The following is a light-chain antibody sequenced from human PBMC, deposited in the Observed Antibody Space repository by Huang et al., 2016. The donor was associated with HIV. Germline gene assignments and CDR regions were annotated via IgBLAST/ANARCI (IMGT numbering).Light chain of an antibody. J-gene: IGKJ1*01. CDR2: GAS. V-gene: IGKV3-20*01. CDR3: QQYGSSPGT. CDR1: QSVNSGY. Sequence: EIVLTQSPGTLSLSPGGRATLSCRASQSVNSGYLAWYQQKPGQAPRLLIYGASSRATGIPDFTLTISRLQPEDFAVYFCQQYGSSPGTFGQGTKVEMK.